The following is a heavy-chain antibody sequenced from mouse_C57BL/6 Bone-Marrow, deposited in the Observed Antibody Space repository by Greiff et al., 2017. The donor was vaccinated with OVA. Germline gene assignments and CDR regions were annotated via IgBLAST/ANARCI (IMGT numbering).Heavy chain of an antibody. J-gene: IGHJ1*03. Sequence: EVQLQQSGPELVKPGASVKISCKASGYTFTDYYMNWVKQSHGKSLEWIGDINPNNGGTSYNQKFKGKATLTVDTPSSTAYTELRSLTSEDSAVYYCARSPNYYGSIHWYFDVWGTGTTVTGSS. CDR2: INPNNGGT. D-gene: IGHD1-1*01. CDR3: ARSPNYYGSIHWYFDV. V-gene: IGHV1-26*01. CDR1: GYTFTDYY.